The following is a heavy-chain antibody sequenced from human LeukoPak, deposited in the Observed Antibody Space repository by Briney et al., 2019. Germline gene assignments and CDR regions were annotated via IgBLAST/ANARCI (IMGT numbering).Heavy chain of an antibody. CDR1: GFTFSIYS. CDR3: AVPPLSGTGSSRPLAGVDV. CDR2: IGRSGDRTT. J-gene: IGHJ6*02. D-gene: IGHD3-10*01. V-gene: IGHV3-48*04. Sequence: GGSLRLSCAASGFTFSIYSLNWVRQAPGKGLEWVAYIGRSGDRTTKYADSVEGRFTISRDNAENSLFLQMNSLRAEDTAVYYCAVPPLSGTGSSRPLAGVDVWGQGTTVTVSS.